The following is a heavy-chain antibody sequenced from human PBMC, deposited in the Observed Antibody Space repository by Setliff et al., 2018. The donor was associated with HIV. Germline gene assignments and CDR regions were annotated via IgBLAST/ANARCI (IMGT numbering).Heavy chain of an antibody. D-gene: IGHD1-26*01. V-gene: IGHV3-30*01. CDR1: GFTFSSYS. CDR3: ARDRVEAERGAFDI. Sequence: PGGSLRLSCAASGFTFSSYSFHWVRQAPGKGLEWVTVISHDGNNKFYADSVKGRFIISRDNSKDTVSLEMTSLTSEGTAMYYCARDRVEAERGAFDIWGQGTMVTVSS. CDR2: ISHDGNNK. J-gene: IGHJ3*02.